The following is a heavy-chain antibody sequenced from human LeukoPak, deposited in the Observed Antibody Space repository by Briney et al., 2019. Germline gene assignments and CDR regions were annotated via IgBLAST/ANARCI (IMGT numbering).Heavy chain of an antibody. CDR3: AKWPFGLGSAFDY. D-gene: IGHD3-16*01. Sequence: GGSLRLSCAASGFTFSSYAMSWVRQAPGKGLEWVSAISGSGGSTYYADSVKGRFTISRGNSKNTLYLRMNSLRAEDTAVYYCAKWPFGLGSAFDYWGQGTLVTVSS. CDR2: ISGSGGST. V-gene: IGHV3-23*01. J-gene: IGHJ4*02. CDR1: GFTFSSYA.